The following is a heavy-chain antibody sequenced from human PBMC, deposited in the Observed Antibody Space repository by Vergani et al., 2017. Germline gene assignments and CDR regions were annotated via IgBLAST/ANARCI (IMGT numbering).Heavy chain of an antibody. Sequence: QVQLQQWGAGLLKPSETLSLTCAVYGRSFSGYYWSWIRQPPGKGLEWIGEINHSGSTNYNPSLKSRVTISVDTSKNQFSLKLSSVTAADTAVYYCARRKGQFDYWGQGTLVTVSS. CDR1: GRSFSGYY. CDR3: ARRKGQFDY. CDR2: INHSGST. V-gene: IGHV4-34*01. J-gene: IGHJ4*02.